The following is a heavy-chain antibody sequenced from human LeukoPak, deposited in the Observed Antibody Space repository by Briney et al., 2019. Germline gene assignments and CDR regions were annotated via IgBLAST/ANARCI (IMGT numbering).Heavy chain of an antibody. D-gene: IGHD4-17*01. CDR1: GGSISSYY. CDR2: IYTSGST. Sequence: PSETLSLTYTVSGGSISSYYWSWIRQPAGKGLEWIGRIYTSGSTNYNPSLKSRVTMSVDTSKNQFSLKLSSVTAADTAVYYCARDRIATVNNWFDPWGQGTLVTVSS. J-gene: IGHJ5*02. CDR3: ARDRIATVNNWFDP. V-gene: IGHV4-4*07.